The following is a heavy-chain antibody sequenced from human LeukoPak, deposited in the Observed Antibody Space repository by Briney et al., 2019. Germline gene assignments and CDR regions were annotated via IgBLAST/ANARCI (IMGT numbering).Heavy chain of an antibody. V-gene: IGHV3-7*01. D-gene: IGHD3-10*01. CDR1: GFTFGSCW. CDR3: AKDRQDYGSGNMDV. Sequence: GGSLRLSCAASGFTFGSCWMNWVRQTPGKGLEWVANINQDGSQKFYVDSVKGRFTISRDNANNSLYLQMNSLRAEDTAVYYCAKDRQDYGSGNMDVWGQGTTVTVSS. J-gene: IGHJ6*02. CDR2: INQDGSQK.